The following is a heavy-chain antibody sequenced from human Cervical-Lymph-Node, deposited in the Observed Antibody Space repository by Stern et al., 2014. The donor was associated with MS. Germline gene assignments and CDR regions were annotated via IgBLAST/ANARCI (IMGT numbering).Heavy chain of an antibody. J-gene: IGHJ5*02. CDR2: IYYSGST. D-gene: IGHD2-2*01. V-gene: IGHV4-31*03. CDR1: GGPIRSGGYH. Sequence: QLQLQESGPRLAKPSQTLPLTCTVSGGPIRSGGYHWSRIPQHPGKGLEWIGYIYYSGSTYYNPSLKSRVTISVDTSKNQFSLKLSSVTAADTAVYYCAREYCSSTSCYQGFDPWGQGTLVTVSS. CDR3: AREYCSSTSCYQGFDP.